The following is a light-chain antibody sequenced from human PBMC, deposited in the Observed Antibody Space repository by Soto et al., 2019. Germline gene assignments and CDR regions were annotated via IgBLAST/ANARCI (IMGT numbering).Light chain of an antibody. CDR2: GAS. CDR1: QSVSSSY. Sequence: EIVLTQSPGTLSLSPGERATLSCRASQSVSSSYLAWYQQKPGQAPRLLIYGASSRATGIPDRFSGSGSGTDFTLTISRLEPEDFAVYYCQEYGSLLTFGGLTNVDIK. J-gene: IGKJ4*01. V-gene: IGKV3-20*01. CDR3: QEYGSLLT.